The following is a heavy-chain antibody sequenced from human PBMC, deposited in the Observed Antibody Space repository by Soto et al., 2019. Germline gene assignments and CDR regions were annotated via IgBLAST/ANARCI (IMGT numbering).Heavy chain of an antibody. CDR2: IYYSGST. CDR1: GGSIISGGYC. CDR3: ARDSNYYDSSGYSPFDY. J-gene: IGHJ4*02. V-gene: IGHV4-31*03. D-gene: IGHD3-22*01. Sequence: TLSLTCTVSGGSIISGGYCWSWIRQHPGKGLEWIGYIYYSGSTYYNPSLKSRVTISVDTSKNQFSLKLSSVTAADTAVYYCARDSNYYDSSGYSPFDYWGQGTLVTVSS.